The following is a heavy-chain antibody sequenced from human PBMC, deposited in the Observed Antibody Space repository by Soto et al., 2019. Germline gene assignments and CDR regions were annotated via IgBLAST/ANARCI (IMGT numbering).Heavy chain of an antibody. CDR1: GFTFSSYA. CDR2: ISGSGGST. V-gene: IGHV3-23*01. J-gene: IGHJ4*02. D-gene: IGHD3-10*01. Sequence: GGSLRLSCAASGFTFSSYAMSWVRQAPGKGLEWVSAISGSGGSTYYADSVKGRFTISRDNSKNTLYLQMNSLRAEDTAVYYCAKDPHYYGSGSSDYWGQGTLVTVSS. CDR3: AKDPHYYGSGSSDY.